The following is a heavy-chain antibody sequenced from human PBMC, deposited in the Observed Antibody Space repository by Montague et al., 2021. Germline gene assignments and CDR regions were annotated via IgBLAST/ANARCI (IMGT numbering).Heavy chain of an antibody. CDR2: VFFSGFT. J-gene: IGHJ4*02. CDR1: GDSIGSSSYY. V-gene: IGHV4-39*02. CDR3: AREGGPWNVDVNFDS. D-gene: IGHD1-1*01. Sequence: SETLSLTCSVSGDSIGSSSYYWGWVRQPPGKCLEWIGNVFFSGFTYSSPSLRSRVTISVDTSTNHFSLKLTSVTASDTAVYFCAREGGPWNVDVNFDSWGQGTLVTVSS.